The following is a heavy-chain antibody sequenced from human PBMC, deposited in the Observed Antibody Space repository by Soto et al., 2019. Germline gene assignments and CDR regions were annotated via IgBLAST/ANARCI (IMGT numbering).Heavy chain of an antibody. Sequence: EVQLVESGGGLVKPGGSLRLSCAASGFTFSSYSMNWVRQAPGKGLEWVSSISSSSSYIYYADSVKGRFTISRDNAKNSLYLLMNSLRAEDTAVYYCASPGVYGDYYWGQGTLVTVSS. CDR2: ISSSSSYI. V-gene: IGHV3-21*01. CDR3: ASPGVYGDYY. D-gene: IGHD4-17*01. CDR1: GFTFSSYS. J-gene: IGHJ4*02.